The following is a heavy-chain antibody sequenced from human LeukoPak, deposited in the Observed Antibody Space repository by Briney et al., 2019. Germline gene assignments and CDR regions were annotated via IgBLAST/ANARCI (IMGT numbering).Heavy chain of an antibody. CDR2: VFYSGNT. CDR1: IDSIGPSNYY. CDR3: ARRGITYSSSFFAY. D-gene: IGHD6-13*01. J-gene: IGHJ4*02. Sequence: PSETLSLTCTVSIDSIGPSNYYWAWIRQSPGKGLEWIASVFYSGNTYYNPSLKSRVTISVDTSKNQFSLNLYSVTAADTATYYCARRGITYSSSFFAYWGQGTLVTVSS. V-gene: IGHV4-39*01.